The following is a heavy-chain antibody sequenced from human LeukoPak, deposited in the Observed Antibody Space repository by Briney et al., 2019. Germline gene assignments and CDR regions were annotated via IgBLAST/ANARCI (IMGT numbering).Heavy chain of an antibody. CDR1: GFTFDDYA. V-gene: IGHV3-9*01. CDR3: AKDIGSSSWRFGWFDP. D-gene: IGHD6-13*01. CDR2: ISWNSGSI. Sequence: PGGSLRLSCAASGFTFDDYAMHWVRQAPGKGLGWVSGISWNSGSIGYADSVKGRFTISRDNAKNSLYLQMNSLRAEDTALYYCAKDIGSSSWRFGWFDPWGQGTLVTVSS. J-gene: IGHJ5*02.